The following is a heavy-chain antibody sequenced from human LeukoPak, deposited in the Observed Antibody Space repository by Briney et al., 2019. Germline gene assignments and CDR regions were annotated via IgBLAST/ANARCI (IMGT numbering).Heavy chain of an antibody. CDR3: WLVSSHYGSGAYYYNFDY. CDR1: GYSISGAYY. D-gene: IGHD3-10*01. J-gene: IGHJ4*02. V-gene: IGHV4-38-2*01. Sequence: PSETLSLTCAVSGYSISGAYYWGWIRQPPGKGLEWLGSIYHSGSTYYNPSLKSRVTISVDTSKNQFSLKLSSVTAADTAVYYCWLVSSHYGSGAYYYNFDYWGQGTLVTVSS. CDR2: IYHSGST.